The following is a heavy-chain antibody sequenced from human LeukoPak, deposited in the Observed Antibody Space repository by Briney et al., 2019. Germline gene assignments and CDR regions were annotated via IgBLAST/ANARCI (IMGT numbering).Heavy chain of an antibody. CDR2: VYYTGIT. Sequence: SETLSLTCTVSGDSVSSSSYYCGWIRQPPGKGLEWIGSVYYTGITYYNPSLKSRVTISVDKSKNQFSLKLSSVTAADTAVYYCARGPAPDFGKFIKDVWTKRRGRTWFDVWGQGSLATVS. CDR3: ARGPAPDFGKFIKDVWTKRRGRTWFDV. D-gene: IGHD3-10*01. J-gene: IGHJ5*02. CDR1: GDSVSSSSYY. V-gene: IGHV4-39*01.